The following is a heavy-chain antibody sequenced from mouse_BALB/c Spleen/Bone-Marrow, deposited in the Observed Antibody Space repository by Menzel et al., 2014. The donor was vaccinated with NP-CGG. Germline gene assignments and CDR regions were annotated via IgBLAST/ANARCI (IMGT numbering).Heavy chain of an antibody. CDR3: ARDAMDY. V-gene: IGHV1S137*01. Sequence: QVQLKESGAELVRPGVSVKISCKVSGYTFTDYAMHWVKQSHAKSLEWIGVISTYYGDASYNQKFKGKATMTVDKSSSTAYMELARLTSEDSAIYYCARDAMDYWGQGTSVTVSS. CDR2: ISTYYGDA. J-gene: IGHJ4*01. CDR1: GYTFTDYA.